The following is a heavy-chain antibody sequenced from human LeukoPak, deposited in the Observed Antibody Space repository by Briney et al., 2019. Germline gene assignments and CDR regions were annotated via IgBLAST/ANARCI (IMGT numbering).Heavy chain of an antibody. D-gene: IGHD2-2*01. J-gene: IGHJ4*02. CDR1: GFTFSSYS. V-gene: IGHV3-21*01. CDR3: ARGQLLARECSSTSCHFDY. CDR2: ISSSSSYI. Sequence: GGSLRLSCAASGFTFSSYSMNWVRQAPGKGLEWVSSISSSSSYIYYADSVKGRFTISRDNAKNSLYLQMNSLRAEDTAVYYCARGQLLARECSSTSCHFDYWGQGTLVTVSS.